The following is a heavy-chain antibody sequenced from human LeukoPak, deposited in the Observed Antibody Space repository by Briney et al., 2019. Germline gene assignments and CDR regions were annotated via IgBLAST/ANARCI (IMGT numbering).Heavy chain of an antibody. CDR3: ARAKTYYYDSSGYYDDY. J-gene: IGHJ4*02. Sequence: GGSLRLSCAASGFTFSSYSMNWVRQAPGKGLEWVSFISSSSSTIYYADSVKGRFTISRDNAKNSLYLQMNSLRAEDTAVYYCARAKTYYYDSSGYYDDYWGQGTLVTVSS. CDR2: ISSSSSTI. D-gene: IGHD3-22*01. V-gene: IGHV3-48*04. CDR1: GFTFSSYS.